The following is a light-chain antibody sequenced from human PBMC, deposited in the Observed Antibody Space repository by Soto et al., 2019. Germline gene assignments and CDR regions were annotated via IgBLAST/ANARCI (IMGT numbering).Light chain of an antibody. V-gene: IGKV3-15*01. CDR3: QQYNNLPLT. Sequence: EIVMTQSPATLSVSPGERATLSCRASQSVSSNLGWYQQKPGQAPRLLIYGASTRATGIPARFSGSGSGTEFTLTISSLQSEDFAVYYCQQYNNLPLTLGGGTKVDIK. CDR2: GAS. CDR1: QSVSSN. J-gene: IGKJ4*01.